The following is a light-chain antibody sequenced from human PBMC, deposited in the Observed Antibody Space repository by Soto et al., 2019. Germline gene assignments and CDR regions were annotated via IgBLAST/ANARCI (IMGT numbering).Light chain of an antibody. Sequence: DSQMTQSASTLSAFVGDRVTITCRASQSIGRWLAWYQQKPGKAPKLLIYDASSLESGVPSRFSGSGSGTDFTLTISCLQSEDFATYYCQQYYSFPLTFGGGTKVDI. V-gene: IGKV1-5*01. CDR2: DAS. J-gene: IGKJ4*01. CDR3: QQYYSFPLT. CDR1: QSIGRW.